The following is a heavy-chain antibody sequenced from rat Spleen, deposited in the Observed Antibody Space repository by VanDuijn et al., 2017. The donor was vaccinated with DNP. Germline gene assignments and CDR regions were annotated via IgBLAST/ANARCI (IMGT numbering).Heavy chain of an antibody. J-gene: IGHJ2*01. CDR3: ANFNYHYGTY. V-gene: IGHV5-58*01. CDR2: ITSDGGST. CDR1: GFTFSSYW. D-gene: IGHD1-12*02. Sequence: EVQLVESGGGLVKPGRSLKLSCVASGFTFSSYWMYWIRQAPGKGLEWIASITSDGGSTFYPDSVRGRFTISRDNAENTVYLQMSSLRSEDTATYYCANFNYHYGTYWGQGVMVTVSS.